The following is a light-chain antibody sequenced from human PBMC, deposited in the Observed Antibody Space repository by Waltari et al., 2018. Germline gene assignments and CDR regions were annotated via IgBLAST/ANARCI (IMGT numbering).Light chain of an antibody. CDR1: QSVSHFSNNNNY. V-gene: IGKV4-1*01. CDR2: WAF. CDR3: QQYYSSPRT. J-gene: IGKJ1*01. Sequence: DIVMTQSPDSLAVSLGERAPINCKSSQSVSHFSNNNNYLAWFRQKPGQPPKLLLYWAFNRESGVPELFSGSGSATDFTLTISSVQAEDVAVYYCQQYYSSPRTFGQGTKVEIK.